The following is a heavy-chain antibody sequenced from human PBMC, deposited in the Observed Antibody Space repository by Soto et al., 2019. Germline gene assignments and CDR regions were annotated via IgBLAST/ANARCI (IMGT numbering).Heavy chain of an antibody. CDR3: ARDRPGYCGGDCYSS. CDR2: IYYSGST. V-gene: IGHV4-30-4*08. D-gene: IGHD2-21*02. Sequence: SETLSLTCTVSGGSISSGGYYWSWIRQHPGKGLEWIGYIYYSGSTYYNPSLKSRVSISVDTSENQFSLKLSSVTAADTAVYYCARDRPGYCGGDCYSSWGQGTLVTVSS. J-gene: IGHJ5*02. CDR1: GGSISSGGYY.